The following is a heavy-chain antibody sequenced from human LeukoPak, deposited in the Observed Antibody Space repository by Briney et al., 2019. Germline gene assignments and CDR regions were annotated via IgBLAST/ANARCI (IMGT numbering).Heavy chain of an antibody. CDR2: ISGSGGST. J-gene: IGHJ3*02. CDR3: AKGRGLLPDAFDI. Sequence: AGGSLRLSCAASGFTFSSYAMSWVRQAPGKGLEWVSAISGSGGSTYYADSVKGRFTISRDNSKNTLYLQMNSLRAEDTAVYYCAKGRGLLPDAFDIWGQGTMVTVSS. V-gene: IGHV3-23*01. D-gene: IGHD1-26*01. CDR1: GFTFSSYA.